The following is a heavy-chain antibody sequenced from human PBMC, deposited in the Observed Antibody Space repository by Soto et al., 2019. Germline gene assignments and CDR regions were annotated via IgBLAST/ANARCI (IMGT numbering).Heavy chain of an antibody. CDR2: IYHTGGA. J-gene: IGHJ6*02. Sequence: QVQLQESGPGLVKPSGTLSLTCAVSGGSVSTSDWGSWVRQPPGKGLEWIGEIYHTGGANYNPSLKRRVTMSVDKSKNQFSLKLRSVTAADTAVYFCARLAVADGLFYYGMDVWGQGTTVTVSS. CDR1: GGSVSTSDW. D-gene: IGHD6-19*01. CDR3: ARLAVADGLFYYGMDV. V-gene: IGHV4-4*02.